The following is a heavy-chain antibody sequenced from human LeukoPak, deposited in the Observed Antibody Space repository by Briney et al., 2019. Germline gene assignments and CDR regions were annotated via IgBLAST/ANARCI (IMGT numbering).Heavy chain of an antibody. CDR1: GFTFDDYG. CDR2: INWNGGST. Sequence: GGSLRLSCAASGFTFDDYGMSWVRQAPGKGLEWVSGINWNGGSTGYADSIKGRFTISRDNAKNSLYLQMNSLRAEDTALYYCARRVDTAMALEYWGQGTLVTVSS. D-gene: IGHD5-18*01. V-gene: IGHV3-20*04. CDR3: ARRVDTAMALEY. J-gene: IGHJ4*02.